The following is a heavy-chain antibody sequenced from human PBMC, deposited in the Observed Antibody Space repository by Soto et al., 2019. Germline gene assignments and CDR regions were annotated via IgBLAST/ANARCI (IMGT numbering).Heavy chain of an antibody. CDR2: ISAYNGNT. J-gene: IGHJ6*02. CDR1: GYTFTSYG. D-gene: IGHD5-18*01. V-gene: IGHV1-18*01. CDR3: RRDFTGDQAMVDYDYGMDV. Sequence: ASVKVSGKASGYTFTSYGLSWVRQAPGHWLEGMGWISAYNGNTNYAQKLQGRVTMTTDTATSTDYRELTSLRSADTAAHYCRRDFTGDQAMVDYDYGMDVWGQGTTVTISS.